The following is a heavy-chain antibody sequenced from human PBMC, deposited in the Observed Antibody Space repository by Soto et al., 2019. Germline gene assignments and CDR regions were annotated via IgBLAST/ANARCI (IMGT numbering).Heavy chain of an antibody. D-gene: IGHD3-9*01. J-gene: IGHJ4*02. CDR2: INPGGST. CDR3: ARGAVGRYFDWLPPLDS. Sequence: VQLQQRGAGLLQPSETLSLTCAVYGGSFSGYYWNWIRQPPGKGLEWIGEINPGGSTNYNPSLKCRVAISVDMSKKQFFLRLNSVTAADTAVYYCARGAVGRYFDWLPPLDSWGQGTLGTVSS. CDR1: GGSFSGYY. V-gene: IGHV4-34*01.